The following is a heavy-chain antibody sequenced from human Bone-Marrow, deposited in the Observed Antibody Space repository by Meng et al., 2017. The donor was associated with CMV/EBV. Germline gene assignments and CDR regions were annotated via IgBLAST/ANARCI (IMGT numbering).Heavy chain of an antibody. CDR2: IYYSGST. J-gene: IGHJ5*02. D-gene: IGHD3-22*01. V-gene: IGHV4-39*01. CDR3: ARHALGIVTLGWFDP. CDR1: GGSISSSSYY. Sequence: GSLRLSCTVSGGSISSSSYYWGWIRQPPGKGLEWIGSIYYSGSTYYNTSLKRRVHISVDTSKNQFSLKLSSVTAGDTAVYYCARHALGIVTLGWFDPWGQGTLVTVSS.